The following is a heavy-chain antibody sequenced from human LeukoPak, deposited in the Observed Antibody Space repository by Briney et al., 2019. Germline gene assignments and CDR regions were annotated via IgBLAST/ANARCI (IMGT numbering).Heavy chain of an antibody. J-gene: IGHJ5*02. CDR2: ISYSGSA. CDR1: GDSMSRSYY. Sequence: SETLSLTCTVSGDSMSRSYYWSWTRQPPGKGLGWIGSISYSGSAYYNPSLKSRITNSVDTSKNQFSLMLSSVSAADTAVYYCARHNFDFWSDNWFDPWGQGTLVTVS. CDR3: ARHNFDFWSDNWFDP. V-gene: IGHV4-39*01. D-gene: IGHD3-3*01.